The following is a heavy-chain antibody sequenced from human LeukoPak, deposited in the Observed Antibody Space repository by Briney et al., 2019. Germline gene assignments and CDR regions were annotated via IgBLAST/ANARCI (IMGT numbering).Heavy chain of an antibody. V-gene: IGHV3-7*01. J-gene: IGHJ4*02. CDR2: IKQDGSEK. CDR1: GFIFSSYL. D-gene: IGHD5-24*01. Sequence: PGGSLRLSCAGTGFIFSSYLMSWVRQAPGKGLEWVANIKQDGSEKYYLDSVKGRFTISRDNAKDSLYLQMNSLRAEDTAVYYCARDHSRDGYNFWGQGTLVTVSS. CDR3: ARDHSRDGYNF.